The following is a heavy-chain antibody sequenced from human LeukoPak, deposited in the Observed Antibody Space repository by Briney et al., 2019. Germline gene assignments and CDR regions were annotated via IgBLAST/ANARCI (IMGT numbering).Heavy chain of an antibody. CDR2: IKTDGGST. J-gene: IGHJ4*02. CDR1: GFTFSSYW. V-gene: IGHV3-74*01. Sequence: GGSLRLSCAASGFTFSSYWMHWVRHAPGKGLVWVSRIKTDGGSTNYADSVKGRFTISRDNAKNTLYLQMNSLRAEDTAVYYCARVNGAYYSPEVFDSWGQGTLVTVSS. CDR3: ARVNGAYYSPEVFDS. D-gene: IGHD2-8*01.